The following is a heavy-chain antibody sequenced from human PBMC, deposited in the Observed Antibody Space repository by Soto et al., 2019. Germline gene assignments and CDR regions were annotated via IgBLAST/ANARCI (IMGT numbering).Heavy chain of an antibody. J-gene: IGHJ3*02. CDR3: AKDLGGGTYYDYVWGSYRFHDAFDI. D-gene: IGHD3-16*02. CDR2: ISGSGGST. CDR1: GFTFSSYA. V-gene: IGHV3-23*01. Sequence: PGGSLRLSXAASGFTFSSYAMSWVRQAPGKGLEWVSAISGSGGSTYYADSVKGRFTISRNNSKNTLYLQMNSLRAEDTAVYYCAKDLGGGTYYDYVWGSYRFHDAFDIWGQGTMVTVSS.